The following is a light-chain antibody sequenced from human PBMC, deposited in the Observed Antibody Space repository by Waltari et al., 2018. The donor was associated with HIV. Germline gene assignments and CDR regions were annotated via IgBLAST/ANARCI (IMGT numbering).Light chain of an antibody. CDR2: DNN. J-gene: IGLJ2*01. Sequence: QSALTQPPSVSAAPGQTVSISCSGFSSNIGKKFLSRYHQLPGKAPKLLIFDNNKRPSGIPDRVSASKSGTSATLAITGLQTGDEGDYYCGTWDNSLKTVVFGGGTKVTVL. CDR3: GTWDNSLKTVV. V-gene: IGLV1-51*01. CDR1: SSNIGKKF.